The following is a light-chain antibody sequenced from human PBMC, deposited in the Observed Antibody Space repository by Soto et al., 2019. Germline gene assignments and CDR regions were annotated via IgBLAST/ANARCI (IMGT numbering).Light chain of an antibody. CDR2: DAS. J-gene: IGKJ1*01. CDR3: QQYNTYSGT. Sequence: DIQMTQSPSTLSASVGDSVTITCRASQSVSNWLAWYQQKPGKAPKFLIYDASTLKSGVPSRFSGSGSGTEFTLTISSLQPDEFATYYCQQYNTYSGTVGQGTKVDIK. V-gene: IGKV1-5*01. CDR1: QSVSNW.